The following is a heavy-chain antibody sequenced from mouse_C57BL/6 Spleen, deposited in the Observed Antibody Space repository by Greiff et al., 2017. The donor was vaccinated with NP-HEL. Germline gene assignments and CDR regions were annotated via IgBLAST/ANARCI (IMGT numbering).Heavy chain of an antibody. CDR2: INPNNGGT. Sequence: VQLQQSGPELVKPGASVKISCKASGYTFTDYYMNWVKQSHGKSLEWIGDINPNNGGTSYNQKFKGKATLTVDKSSSTAYMELRSLTSEDSAVYYCARSPTVNWYFDVWGTGTTVTVSS. CDR1: GYTFTDYY. J-gene: IGHJ1*03. CDR3: ARSPTVNWYFDV. V-gene: IGHV1-26*01. D-gene: IGHD1-1*01.